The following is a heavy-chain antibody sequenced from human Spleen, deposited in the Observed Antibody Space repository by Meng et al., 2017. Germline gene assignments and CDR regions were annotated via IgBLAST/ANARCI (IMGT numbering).Heavy chain of an antibody. CDR1: GVSISSYY. J-gene: IGHJ4*02. Sequence: SETLSLTCTVSGVSISSYYWTWVRQPPGKGLEYIGYIYYGGRTNYNPSLKSRVTISVDTSKNHLSLKLTSVTAADTAVYYCAVWQWPYDYWGQGTLVTVSS. D-gene: IGHD6-19*01. CDR2: IYYGGRT. CDR3: AVWQWPYDY. V-gene: IGHV4-59*01.